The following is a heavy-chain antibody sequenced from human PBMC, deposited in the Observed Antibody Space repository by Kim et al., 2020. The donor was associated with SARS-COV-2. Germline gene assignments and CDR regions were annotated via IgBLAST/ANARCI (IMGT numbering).Heavy chain of an antibody. D-gene: IGHD6-13*01. CDR3: ARSLVRGYSSSWYRDYYYYYGMDV. Sequence: GGSLRLSCAASGFTFSSYSMNWVRQAPGKGLEWVAYISSRSSTIYYAESVKGRFTISRDNAKNSLYLQMNSLRDEDTAVYYCARSLVRGYSSSWYRDYYYYYGMDVWGQGTTVTVSS. CDR1: GFTFSSYS. V-gene: IGHV3-48*02. CDR2: ISSRSSTI. J-gene: IGHJ6*02.